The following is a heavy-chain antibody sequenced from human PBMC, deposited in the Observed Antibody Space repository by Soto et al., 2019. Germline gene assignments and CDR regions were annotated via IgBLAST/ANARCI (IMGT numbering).Heavy chain of an antibody. J-gene: IGHJ4*02. Sequence: SETLSLTCAVSGGSISSSGYSWSWIRQPPGKGLEWVGYVYHSGSTYYNPSLKSRVTISVDRSKNQFSLKLSSVTAADTAVYYCASSHAGAHITTAVHWGQGTLVTVSS. V-gene: IGHV4-30-2*01. CDR2: VYHSGST. CDR1: GGSISSSGYS. D-gene: IGHD6-13*01. CDR3: ASSHAGAHITTAVH.